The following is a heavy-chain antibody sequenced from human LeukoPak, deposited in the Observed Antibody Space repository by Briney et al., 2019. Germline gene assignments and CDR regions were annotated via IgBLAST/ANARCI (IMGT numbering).Heavy chain of an antibody. CDR3: ARRAGGSSSWFTTYYFDY. CDR2: IYYSGST. J-gene: IGHJ4*02. Sequence: SETLSLTCTVSGGSISSSSYYWGWIRQPPGKGLEWIGSIYYSGSTYYNPSLKSRVTISVDTSENQFSLKLSSVTAADTAVYYCARRAGGSSSWFTTYYFDYWGQGTLVTVSS. V-gene: IGHV4-39*01. D-gene: IGHD6-13*01. CDR1: GGSISSSSYY.